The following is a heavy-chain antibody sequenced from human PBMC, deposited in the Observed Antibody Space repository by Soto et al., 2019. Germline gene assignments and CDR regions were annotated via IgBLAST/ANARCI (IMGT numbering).Heavy chain of an antibody. Sequence: GGSLRLSCVASGFTFSSYWMSWVRQAPGKGLEYVSSISINGGSTHYADSVKGRFTISRDNSKNTQYLQMSSLRADDTALYYCVKGEYYYDSSGYYPFDYWGQGTLVTVSS. CDR3: VKGEYYYDSSGYYPFDY. V-gene: IGHV3-64D*06. CDR1: GFTFSSYW. CDR2: ISINGGST. J-gene: IGHJ4*02. D-gene: IGHD3-22*01.